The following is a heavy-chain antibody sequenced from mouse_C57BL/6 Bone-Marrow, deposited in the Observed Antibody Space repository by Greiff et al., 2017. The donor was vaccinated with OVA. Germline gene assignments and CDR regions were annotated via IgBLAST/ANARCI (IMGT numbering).Heavy chain of an antibody. CDR1: GYTFTSYW. D-gene: IGHD4-1*01. Sequence: QVQLQQPGAELVKPGASVKLSCKASGYTFTSYWMHWVKQRPGQGLEWIGMIHPNSGSTNYNEKFKSKATLTVDKSSRTAYMQLSSLTSEDSAVYYCARSDWGGAMDYWGQGTSVTVSS. CDR2: IHPNSGST. V-gene: IGHV1-64*01. J-gene: IGHJ4*01. CDR3: ARSDWGGAMDY.